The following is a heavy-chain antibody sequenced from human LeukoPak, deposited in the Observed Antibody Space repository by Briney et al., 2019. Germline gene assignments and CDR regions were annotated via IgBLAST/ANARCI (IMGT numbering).Heavy chain of an antibody. Sequence: GGSLRLSCAASGFTFSSYAMHWVRQAPGKGLEWVAVISYDGSNKYYADSVKGRFTISRDNSKNTLYLQMNSLRAEDTAVYYCARGGGGGCYDWGQGTLVTVSS. CDR3: ARGGGGGCYD. V-gene: IGHV3-30-3*01. CDR2: ISYDGSNK. D-gene: IGHD2-15*01. CDR1: GFTFSSYA. J-gene: IGHJ4*02.